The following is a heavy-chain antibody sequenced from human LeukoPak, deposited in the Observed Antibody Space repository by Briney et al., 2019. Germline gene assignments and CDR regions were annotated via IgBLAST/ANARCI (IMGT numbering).Heavy chain of an antibody. Sequence: GGSLRLSCAASGFTFSNYNMNWVRQAPGKGLEWVSGISWNSGSIGYADSVKGRFTISRDNAKNSLYLQMNSLRAEDTALYYCAKDTGYSSSWPLGLVDYWGQGTLVTVSS. J-gene: IGHJ4*02. D-gene: IGHD6-13*01. V-gene: IGHV3-9*01. CDR2: ISWNSGSI. CDR1: GFTFSNYN. CDR3: AKDTGYSSSWPLGLVDY.